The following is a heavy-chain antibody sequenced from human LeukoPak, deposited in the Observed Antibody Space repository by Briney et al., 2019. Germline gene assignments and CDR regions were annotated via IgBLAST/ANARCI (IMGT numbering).Heavy chain of an antibody. J-gene: IGHJ4*02. Sequence: ASVKVSCKASGYTFTSYAMHWVRQAPGQRLEWMGWINAGNGNTKYSQKFQGRVTITRDTSASTAYMELSSLRSEDTAVYYCARETYYDILTGDNELDYWGQGTLVTVSS. CDR2: INAGNGNT. V-gene: IGHV1-3*01. D-gene: IGHD3-9*01. CDR3: ARETYYDILTGDNELDY. CDR1: GYTFTSYA.